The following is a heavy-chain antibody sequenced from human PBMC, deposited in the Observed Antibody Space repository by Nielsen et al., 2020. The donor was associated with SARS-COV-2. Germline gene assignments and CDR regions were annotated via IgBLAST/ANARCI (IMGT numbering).Heavy chain of an antibody. D-gene: IGHD3-9*01. J-gene: IGHJ5*02. Sequence: SLKISCAASGFTFDDYAMHWVRQAPGKGLEWVSGISWNSGSIGYADSVKGRFTISRDNAKNSLYLQMNSLRAEDTAVYYCARGKVDYDILTGYWGGIADWFDPWGQGTLVTVSS. CDR1: GFTFDDYA. V-gene: IGHV3-9*01. CDR2: ISWNSGSI. CDR3: ARGKVDYDILTGYWGGIADWFDP.